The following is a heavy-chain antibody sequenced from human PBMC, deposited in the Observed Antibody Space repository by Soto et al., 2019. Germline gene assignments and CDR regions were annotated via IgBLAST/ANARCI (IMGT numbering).Heavy chain of an antibody. CDR2: LVPVFGTP. D-gene: IGHD5-18*01. CDR3: ARRSHHLRTGYCFGN. Sequence: QVQLVQSGAEVKQPGSSVKVSCKASGGVFSNYALTWVRQAPGQGPEWVGGLVPVFGTPNYAPKFQGRVTMAADESSRRRYLELSRQTSPDSFKYYYARRSHHLRTGYCFGNWGQGTLVIVSS. J-gene: IGHJ4*02. CDR1: GGVFSNYA. V-gene: IGHV1-69*01.